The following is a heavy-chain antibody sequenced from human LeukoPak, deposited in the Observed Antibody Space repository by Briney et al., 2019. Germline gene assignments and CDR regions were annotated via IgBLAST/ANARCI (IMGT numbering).Heavy chain of an antibody. D-gene: IGHD3-10*01. V-gene: IGHV4-39*01. CDR2: IYYSGTT. CDR1: GGSISSSHYY. J-gene: IGHJ6*03. Sequence: KVSETLSLTCTVSGGSISSSHYYWGWIRQTPGKGLEWIGTIYYSGTTYYNPSLGSRATISEDTPKNQFSLTLRSVTAADTAVYYCARQISDYYYYYIDVWGKGTTVTVSS. CDR3: ARQISDYYYYYIDV.